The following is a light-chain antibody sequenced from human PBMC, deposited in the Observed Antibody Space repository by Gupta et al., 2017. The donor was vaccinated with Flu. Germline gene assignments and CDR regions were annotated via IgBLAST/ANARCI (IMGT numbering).Light chain of an antibody. CDR3: QQRSNWLT. CDR2: DAS. V-gene: IGKV3-11*01. J-gene: IGKJ4*01. CDR1: PSVSSP. Sequence: PAERSTLSCRPRPSVSSPLVGYQQKPGPAPRLLIYDASNRATGIPARFSGSGSWTDFTLTLSSLEPEYFAVYYCQQRSNWLTFGGGTKVEIK.